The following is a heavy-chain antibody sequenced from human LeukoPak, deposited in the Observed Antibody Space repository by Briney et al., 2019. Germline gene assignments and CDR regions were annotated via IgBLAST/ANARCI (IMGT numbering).Heavy chain of an antibody. CDR2: INVYGGHA. V-gene: IGHV1-18*01. CDR3: ARPRRRYYYYGMDV. Sequence: ASVKVSCKASGYTFNSFGINWMRQAPGQGLEWMGWINVYGGHAKYAQKFLGRVSLTTDTSTSTAYMELRSLTSDDTAMCFCARPRRRYYYYGMDVWGQGTSVTVSS. CDR1: GYTFNSFG. J-gene: IGHJ6*02.